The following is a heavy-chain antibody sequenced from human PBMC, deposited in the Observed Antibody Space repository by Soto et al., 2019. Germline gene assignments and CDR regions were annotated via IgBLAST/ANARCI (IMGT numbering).Heavy chain of an antibody. D-gene: IGHD2-15*01. V-gene: IGHV3-21*01. CDR2: ISSSGYI. CDR1: GFNFNSYT. Sequence: GGSLRLSCSASGFNFNSYTINWVRQAPGKRLEWLSSISSSGYIFSTDSVRGRFTISRDNAKNSVSLQINSLRAEDTAVYFCATECSGGSCYPGMDVWGQGTTVTVS. CDR3: ATECSGGSCYPGMDV. J-gene: IGHJ6*02.